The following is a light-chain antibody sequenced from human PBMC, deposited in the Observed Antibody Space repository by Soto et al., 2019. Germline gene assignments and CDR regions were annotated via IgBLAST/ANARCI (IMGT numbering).Light chain of an antibody. CDR3: QHHHSFSIT. CDR2: DAS. CDR1: QSISSW. Sequence: DIQMTQSPSTLSASVGDRGTMTCRASQSISSWLAWYQQKPGKAPKLLIYDASSLESGVPSRFSGSGSGTEFTLTISNLRPDDFATYYCQHHHSFSITFGQGTRREIK. J-gene: IGKJ5*01. V-gene: IGKV1-5*01.